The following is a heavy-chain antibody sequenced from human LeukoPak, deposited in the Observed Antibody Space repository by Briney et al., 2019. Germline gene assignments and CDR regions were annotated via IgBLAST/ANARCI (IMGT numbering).Heavy chain of an antibody. D-gene: IGHD3-22*01. J-gene: IGHJ6*02. CDR2: IWYDGSNK. CDR1: GFTFSSYG. Sequence: GGSLRLSCAASGFTFSSYGMHWVRQAPGKGLEWVAVIWYDGSNKYCADSVKGRFTISRDNSKNTLYLQMNSLRAEDTAVYYCAREFYYDSSGYHYYGMDVWGQGTTVTVSS. CDR3: AREFYYDSSGYHYYGMDV. V-gene: IGHV3-33*01.